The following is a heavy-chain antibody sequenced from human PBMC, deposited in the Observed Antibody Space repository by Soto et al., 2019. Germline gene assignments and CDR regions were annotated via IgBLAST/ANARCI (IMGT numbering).Heavy chain of an antibody. J-gene: IGHJ3*02. Sequence: EVQLLESGGGLVQPGGSLRLSCAASGFTFSTYSMTWVRQAPGKGLEWVSTIRDSGDSTHYADSVRGRFAISRDNSKNTLFLQMNSLRAEATAVYYCARVKAQILSSGWYGGDDIWGQGTMVTVSS. CDR3: ARVKAQILSSGWYGGDDI. V-gene: IGHV3-23*01. D-gene: IGHD6-19*01. CDR2: IRDSGDST. CDR1: GFTFSTYS.